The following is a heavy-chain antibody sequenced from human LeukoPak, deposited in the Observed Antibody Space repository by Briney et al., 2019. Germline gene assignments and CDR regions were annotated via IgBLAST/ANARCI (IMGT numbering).Heavy chain of an antibody. CDR3: AKSSTFTMIVDDY. J-gene: IGHJ4*02. V-gene: IGHV3-23*01. CDR1: GFTFSSYA. D-gene: IGHD3-22*01. CDR2: ISGSGGGT. Sequence: GGSLRLSCAASGFTFSSYAMSWVRQAPGKGLEWVSAISGSGGGTYYADSVKGRFTISRDNSKNTLYLQMNSLRAEDTAVYYCAKSSTFTMIVDDYWGQGTLVTVSS.